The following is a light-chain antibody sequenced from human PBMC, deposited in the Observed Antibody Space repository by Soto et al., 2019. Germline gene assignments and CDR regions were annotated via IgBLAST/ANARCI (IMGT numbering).Light chain of an antibody. Sequence: DIQMNQSPSSLSASVGDRVTITCQASQDISNYLNWYQQKPGKAPKLLIYGASSLQSGVPLRFSGSGSGTDFTLTISSLEPEDFATYYCQESYSTLWGTCGQGTKVDI. CDR1: QDISNY. CDR2: GAS. J-gene: IGKJ1*01. V-gene: IGKV1-39*01. CDR3: QESYSTLWGT.